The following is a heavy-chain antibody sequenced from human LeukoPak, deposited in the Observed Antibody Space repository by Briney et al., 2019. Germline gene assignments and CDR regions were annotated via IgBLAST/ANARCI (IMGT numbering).Heavy chain of an antibody. CDR1: GLTFSSHE. CDR3: AREMLAAVAAQS. J-gene: IGHJ5*02. D-gene: IGHD6-19*01. CDR2: ISRSGSTI. Sequence: PGGSLRLSCAASGLTFSSHEMNWVRQAPGKGLEWVSCISRSGSTIYYADSVKGRFTISRDNAKNSLYLQMNSLRAEDTAVYYCAREMLAAVAAQSWGQGTLVTVSS. V-gene: IGHV3-48*03.